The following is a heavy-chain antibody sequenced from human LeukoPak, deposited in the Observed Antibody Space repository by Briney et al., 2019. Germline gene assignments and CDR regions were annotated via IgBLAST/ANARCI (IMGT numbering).Heavy chain of an antibody. J-gene: IGHJ4*02. V-gene: IGHV1-18*01. CDR3: ARADSSWYGVRWDY. CDR1: GYIFTSYV. Sequence: GASVTVSCMASGYIFTSYVFSWVRQAPGQEVEGMGWISAYNGNTNYAQKIQGRVTMTTDTSTSTAYMKLRSLRSEDTAVYYCARADSSWYGVRWDYWGQGTLVTVSS. D-gene: IGHD6-13*01. CDR2: ISAYNGNT.